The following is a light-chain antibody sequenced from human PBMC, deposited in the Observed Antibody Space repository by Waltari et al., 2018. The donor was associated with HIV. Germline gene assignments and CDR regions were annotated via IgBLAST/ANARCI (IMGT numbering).Light chain of an antibody. J-gene: IGLJ1*01. V-gene: IGLV3-19*01. CDR3: DSRDTNDKHHV. CDR2: GKD. Sequence: SSDLTPDPAVSVALGQTVRITCQGDRLRRYSANWYQQKPGQAPVFVMYGKDNRPSGIPDRFSGSSSGNTGSLTITGAQAEDEAVYYCDSRDTNDKHHVFGTGTKVTV. CDR1: RLRRYS.